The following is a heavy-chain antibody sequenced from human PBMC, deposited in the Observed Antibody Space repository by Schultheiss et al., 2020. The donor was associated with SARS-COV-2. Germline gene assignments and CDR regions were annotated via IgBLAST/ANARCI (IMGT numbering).Heavy chain of an antibody. D-gene: IGHD2-2*01. J-gene: IGHJ4*02. Sequence: SETLSLTCTVSGGSISSGGYYWSWIRQHPGKGLEWIGYIYYSGSTYYNPSLKSRVTISVDTSKNQFSLKLSSVTAADTAVYYCVRDLQGSTNFDSWGQGTLVTVSS. CDR2: IYYSGST. V-gene: IGHV4-31*03. CDR3: VRDLQGSTNFDS. CDR1: GGSISSGGYY.